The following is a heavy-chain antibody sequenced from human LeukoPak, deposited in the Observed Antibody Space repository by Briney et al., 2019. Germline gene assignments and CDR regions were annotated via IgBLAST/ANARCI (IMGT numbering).Heavy chain of an antibody. CDR3: AKDRGDYYDSSGYYPAGFDY. CDR1: GFTFSSYG. Sequence: GGSLRLSCAASGFTFSSYGMHWVRQAPGKGMEWVAVISYDGSNKYYADSVKGRFTISRDNSKNTLYLQMNSLRAEDTAVYYCAKDRGDYYDSSGYYPAGFDYWGQGTLVTVSS. V-gene: IGHV3-30*18. CDR2: ISYDGSNK. D-gene: IGHD3-22*01. J-gene: IGHJ4*02.